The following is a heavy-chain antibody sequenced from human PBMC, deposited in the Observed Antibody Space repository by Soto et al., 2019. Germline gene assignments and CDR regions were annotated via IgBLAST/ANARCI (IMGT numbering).Heavy chain of an antibody. Sequence: QGQLVQSGAEVKKPGASVKVSCKASGYTFTSFGISWVRQAPGQGLEWMGWISAYNGNTNYAQKVQERVTMTTDTSTSTACMERRSLRSDDTAVYYCARASGNIGNLAYFFDYWGQGTLVTVSS. CDR3: ARASGNIGNLAYFFDY. V-gene: IGHV1-18*01. D-gene: IGHD4-4*01. CDR1: GYTFTSFG. J-gene: IGHJ4*02. CDR2: ISAYNGNT.